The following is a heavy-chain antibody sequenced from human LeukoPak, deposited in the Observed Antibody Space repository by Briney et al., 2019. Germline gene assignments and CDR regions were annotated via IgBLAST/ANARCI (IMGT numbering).Heavy chain of an antibody. D-gene: IGHD6-19*01. Sequence: GGSLRLSCAASGFTFSTFSMNWVRQAPGKGLEWVSLISSSSTSIYYADSVKGRFTISRDNAKNSLFLQMNSLRAEDTAVYYCARHRLIAVAGTSPDYYYYMDVWGKGTTVTVSS. J-gene: IGHJ6*03. CDR1: GFTFSTFS. CDR2: ISSSSTSI. CDR3: ARHRLIAVAGTSPDYYYYMDV. V-gene: IGHV3-48*01.